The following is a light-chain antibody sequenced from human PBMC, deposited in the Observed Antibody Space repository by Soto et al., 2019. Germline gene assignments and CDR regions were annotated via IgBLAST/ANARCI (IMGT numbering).Light chain of an antibody. CDR3: QQYNNWPWT. Sequence: DIEMTQSPATLSVSPGERATLSCRASQSVSSNLAWYQQKPGQAPGLLIYGASSRATGIPARFSGGGSGTFFTLTISSLQSEDFAVYYCQQYNNWPWTFGQGTKVDIK. CDR2: GAS. V-gene: IGKV3-15*01. J-gene: IGKJ1*01. CDR1: QSVSSN.